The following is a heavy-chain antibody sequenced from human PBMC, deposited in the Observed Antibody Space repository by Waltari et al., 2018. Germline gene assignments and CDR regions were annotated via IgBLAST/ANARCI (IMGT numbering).Heavy chain of an antibody. CDR1: GFALSSYD. Sequence: EVQLVESGGGLVQPGGSLRLSCAASGFALSSYDMHWVRQATGKGLEWVSSIGTADDTYHSGSVKGRFTISRENAKNSLHLQMNAQRAEDTAVYYCARGGTVTDFDYWGHGTLVIVSS. CDR2: IGTADDT. D-gene: IGHD4-17*01. J-gene: IGHJ4*01. CDR3: ARGGTVTDFDY. V-gene: IGHV3-13*01.